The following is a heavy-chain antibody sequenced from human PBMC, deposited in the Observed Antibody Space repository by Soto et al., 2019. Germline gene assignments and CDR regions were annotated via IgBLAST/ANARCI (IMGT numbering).Heavy chain of an antibody. V-gene: IGHV4-34*01. Sequence: QVQLQQWGAGLLKPSETLSLTCTVNGGSLTGYYWSWIRQPPGKGLEWIGEVKDGGSTNYSPSLRGRVSISADTSKNHFSLRLNSVTAADTAVYFCARDQEGIVATHWDQGALVTVSS. CDR2: VKDGGST. J-gene: IGHJ4*02. CDR3: ARDQEGIVATH. D-gene: IGHD5-12*01. CDR1: GGSLTGYY.